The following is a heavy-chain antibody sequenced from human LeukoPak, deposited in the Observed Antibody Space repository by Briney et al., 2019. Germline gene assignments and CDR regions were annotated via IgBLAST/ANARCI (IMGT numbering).Heavy chain of an antibody. D-gene: IGHD1-20*01. Sequence: SVKVSCKASGNTFSSYTISWVRQTPGQGLEWMGRIIPILSVPNYAQRFQGRVTITADKSTSTAYMELSSLRSEDTAVYFCAIVGAVTGTFDYWGQGTLVTVSS. J-gene: IGHJ4*02. CDR2: IIPILSVP. V-gene: IGHV1-69*02. CDR1: GNTFSSYT. CDR3: AIVGAVTGTFDY.